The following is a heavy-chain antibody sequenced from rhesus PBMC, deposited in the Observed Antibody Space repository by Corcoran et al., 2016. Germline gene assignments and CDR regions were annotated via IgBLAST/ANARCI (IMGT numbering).Heavy chain of an antibody. CDR1: GFTFSSYG. V-gene: IGHV3S5*01. CDR3: AKGAKLELGVAFDF. Sequence: EVQLVESGGGLVQPGGSLRLSCAASGFTFSSYGMSWVRQAPGKGLEWVSYISNGGGSTYYADSVKGRFTISRDNSKNKLSLQMNSLRAEDTAVYYCAKGAKLELGVAFDFWGQGLRVTVSS. J-gene: IGHJ3*01. CDR2: ISNGGGST. D-gene: IGHD1-26*01.